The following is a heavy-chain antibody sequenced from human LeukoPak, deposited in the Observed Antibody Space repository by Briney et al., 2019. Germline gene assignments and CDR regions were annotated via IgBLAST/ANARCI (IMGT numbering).Heavy chain of an antibody. CDR3: ARTEWSYFDY. J-gene: IGHJ4*02. CDR2: IYYSGST. Sequence: SETLSLTCTVSGGSISSDDYYWSWIRQPPGKGLEWIGYIYYSGSTYYNPSLKSRVTISVDTSKNQFSLKLSSVTAADTAVYYCARTEWSYFDYWGQGTLVTVSS. D-gene: IGHD2-8*01. CDR1: GGSISSDDYY. V-gene: IGHV4-30-4*01.